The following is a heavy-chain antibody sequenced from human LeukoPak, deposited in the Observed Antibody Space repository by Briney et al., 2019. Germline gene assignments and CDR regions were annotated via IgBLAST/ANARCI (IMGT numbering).Heavy chain of an antibody. V-gene: IGHV3-30*02. J-gene: IGHJ4*02. CDR2: IRYDGSNK. Sequence: GGSLRLSCAASGFTFSSYSMNWVRQAPGKGLEWVAFIRYDGSNKYYADSVKGRFTISRDNSKNTLYLQMNSLRAGDTAVYYCATPHFDDWXQGTLVTVSS. CDR3: ATPHFDD. CDR1: GFTFSSYS.